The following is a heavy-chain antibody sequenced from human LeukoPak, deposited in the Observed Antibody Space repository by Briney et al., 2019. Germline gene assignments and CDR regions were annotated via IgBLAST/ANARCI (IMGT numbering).Heavy chain of an antibody. J-gene: IGHJ4*02. CDR2: ISSTSSSYI. CDR3: ARGDPAYGSGSFDY. D-gene: IGHD3-10*01. CDR1: GFTFMTYS. Sequence: PGGSLRLSCAASGFTFMTYSMNWVRQAPGKGLEWVSSISSTSSSYIYYADSVKGRFTISRDNAKNSLYLQMNSLRAEDTAVYYCARGDPAYGSGSFDYWGQGTLVTVSS. V-gene: IGHV3-21*01.